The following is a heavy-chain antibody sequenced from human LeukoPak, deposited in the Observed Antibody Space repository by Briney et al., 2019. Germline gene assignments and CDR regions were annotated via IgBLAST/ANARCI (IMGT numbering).Heavy chain of an antibody. CDR3: AKILGTRGVISRYYYYGMDV. CDR2: ISYDGSNK. V-gene: IGHV3-30*18. CDR1: GFTFSSYG. J-gene: IGHJ6*02. D-gene: IGHD3-10*01. Sequence: GGSLRLSCAASGFTFSSYGMHWVRQAPGKGLEWVAVISYDGSNKYYADSVKGRFTISRDNSKKMLYLQMNSLRAEDTAVYYCAKILGTRGVISRYYYYGMDVWGQGTTVTVSS.